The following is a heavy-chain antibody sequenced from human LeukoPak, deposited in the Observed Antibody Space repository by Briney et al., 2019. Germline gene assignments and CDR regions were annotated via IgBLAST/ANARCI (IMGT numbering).Heavy chain of an antibody. CDR2: IYYSGST. Sequence: SETLSLTCTVSGGSISSYYWSWIRQPPGKGLEWIGYIYYSGSTNYNPSLKSRVTISVDTSKNQFSLKLSSVTAADTAVYYCARRQSKWELLVGAFGIWGQGTMVTVSS. V-gene: IGHV4-59*08. J-gene: IGHJ3*02. CDR1: GGSISSYY. CDR3: ARRQSKWELLVGAFGI. D-gene: IGHD1-26*01.